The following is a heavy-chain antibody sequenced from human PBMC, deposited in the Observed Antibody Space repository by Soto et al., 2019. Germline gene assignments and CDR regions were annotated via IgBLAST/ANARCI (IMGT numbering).Heavy chain of an antibody. CDR3: AREASYCSDGKCSNWFDP. Sequence: GGSLRLSCAASGSTFSSYAMSWVRQAPGKGLEWVSVISGSGDSTYYADTVKGRFTISRDNSKNTLYVQMNSLRAEDTAVYYCAREASYCSDGKCSNWFDPWGQGTLVTVSS. D-gene: IGHD2-15*01. CDR2: ISGSGDST. J-gene: IGHJ5*02. V-gene: IGHV3-23*01. CDR1: GSTFSSYA.